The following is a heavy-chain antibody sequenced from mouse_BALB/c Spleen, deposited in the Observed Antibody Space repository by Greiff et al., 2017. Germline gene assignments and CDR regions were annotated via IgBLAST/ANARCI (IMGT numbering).Heavy chain of an antibody. V-gene: IGHV1-87*01. CDR1: GYTFTSYW. Sequence: VQLQQSGTVLARPGASVKMSCKASGYTFTSYWMHWVKQRPGQGLEWIGAIYPGNSDTHYNEKFKGKATFTADTSSNTAYMQLSSLTSEDSAVYYCARGPYYGNYGWFAYWGQGTLVTVSA. CDR3: ARGPYYGNYGWFAY. D-gene: IGHD2-10*01. CDR2: IYPGNSDT. J-gene: IGHJ3*01.